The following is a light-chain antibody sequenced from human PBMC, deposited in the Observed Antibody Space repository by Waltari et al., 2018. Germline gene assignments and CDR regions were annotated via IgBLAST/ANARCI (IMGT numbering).Light chain of an antibody. V-gene: IGLV2-23*02. CDR3: CSFAESDTWV. CDR2: EVS. CDR1: SSDVGNYDV. Sequence: QSALTQTASVSGSPGQSITISCTGVSSDVGNYDVVSWYQKHPDKPPKLIVFEVSKRPSGVSDRFPGSKSGNTASLTISGLQAEDEADYYCCSFAESDTWVFGGGTKVTVL. J-gene: IGLJ3*02.